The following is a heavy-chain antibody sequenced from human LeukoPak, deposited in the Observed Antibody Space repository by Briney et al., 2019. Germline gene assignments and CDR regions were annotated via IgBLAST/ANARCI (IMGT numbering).Heavy chain of an antibody. CDR1: GGSFSGYY. CDR3: ARSGYSSSGYQVDY. Sequence: SETLSLTCAVYGGSFSGYYWSWIRQPPGKGLEWIGEINHSGSTNYNPSLKSRVTISVDTSKNQFSLKLSSVTAADTAVYYCARSGYSSSGYQVDYWGQGTLVTVSS. J-gene: IGHJ4*02. V-gene: IGHV4-34*01. D-gene: IGHD6-13*01. CDR2: INHSGST.